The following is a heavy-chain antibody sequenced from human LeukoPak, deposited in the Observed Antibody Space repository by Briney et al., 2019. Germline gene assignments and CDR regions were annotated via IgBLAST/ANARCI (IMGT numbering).Heavy chain of an antibody. D-gene: IGHD3-10*01. V-gene: IGHV3-23*01. Sequence: GGSLRLSCAASGFTLSNHAMIWVRQAPGKGLEWASSISGSGAMTYYADSVKGRFTISRDNAMGRLYLQMNSLRADDTAVYYCVKDRVDGSGSQFDSWGQGSLVIVSS. CDR1: GFTLSNHA. J-gene: IGHJ4*02. CDR3: VKDRVDGSGSQFDS. CDR2: ISGSGAMT.